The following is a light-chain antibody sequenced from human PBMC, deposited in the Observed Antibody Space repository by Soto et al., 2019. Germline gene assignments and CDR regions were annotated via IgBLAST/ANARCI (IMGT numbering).Light chain of an antibody. CDR3: QQYGRSPPFT. V-gene: IGKV3-20*01. CDR2: GAS. CDR1: QSVSSTY. J-gene: IGKJ2*01. Sequence: EIVLTQSPGTLSLSPGERATLSCRASQSVSSTYIAWYQQNPGRAPRLLIYGASSRATGIPDRFSGSGSGTDFTPTISRLEPEDFAVYFCQQYGRSPPFTFGQGTKVEIK.